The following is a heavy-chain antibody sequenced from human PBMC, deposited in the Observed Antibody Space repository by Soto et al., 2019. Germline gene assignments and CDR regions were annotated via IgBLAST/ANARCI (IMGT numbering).Heavy chain of an antibody. CDR3: AKGDNLGPKTGYAFDP. Sequence: SQTLSLTCXISGDSVSSNTDSWNWIRQSPSRGLEWLGRTYFRSKWYNDYAVSVKSRIIINPDTSNNQFSLQLNSVTPEDTAVYFCAKGDNLGPKTGYAFDPWGQGIMVTVSS. V-gene: IGHV6-1*01. J-gene: IGHJ5*02. D-gene: IGHD5-12*01. CDR1: GDSVSSNTDS. CDR2: TYFRSKWYN.